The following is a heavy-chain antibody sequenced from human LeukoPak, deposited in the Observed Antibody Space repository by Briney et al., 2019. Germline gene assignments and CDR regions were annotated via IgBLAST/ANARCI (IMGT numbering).Heavy chain of an antibody. D-gene: IGHD3-10*01. CDR3: ASWGLDYGSGSYYKSYLKFDY. V-gene: IGHV4-61*02. CDR1: GGSISSGSYY. CDR2: IYTSGST. Sequence: SETLSLTCTVSGGSISSGSYYWSWIRQPAGKGLEWIGRIYTSGSTYYNPSLKSRVTISVDTSKNQFSLKLSSVTAADTAVYYCASWGLDYGSGSYYKSYLKFDYWGQGTLVTVSS. J-gene: IGHJ4*02.